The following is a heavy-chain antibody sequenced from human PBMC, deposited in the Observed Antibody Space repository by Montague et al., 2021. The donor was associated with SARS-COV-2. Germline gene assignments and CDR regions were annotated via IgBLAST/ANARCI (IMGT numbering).Heavy chain of an antibody. J-gene: IGHJ6*02. V-gene: IGHV4-34*01. CDR1: GGSFSGYY. CDR3: ARVRYDGSGTSLGMDV. CDR2: INHSGST. Sequence: SETLSLTCAVYGGSFSGYYWSWIRQPPGKGLEWIGEINHSGSTNYNPSLKSRVTISVDTSKNQFSLKLSSVTAADMAVYYCARVRYDGSGTSLGMDVWGQGTTVTVSS. D-gene: IGHD3-10*01.